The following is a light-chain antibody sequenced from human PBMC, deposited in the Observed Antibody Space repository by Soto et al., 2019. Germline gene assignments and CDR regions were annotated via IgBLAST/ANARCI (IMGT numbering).Light chain of an antibody. CDR3: LQDFNYPWT. CDR2: AAS. CDR1: QDIRND. V-gene: IGKV1-6*01. Sequence: ALQMTQSPSSLSASVGDRVTITCRASQDIRNDLGWYQQKPGKTPKILIFAASSLQSGVPSRFSGSGSGTDFTLTISSLQPEDFSTYYCLQDFNYPWTFGQGTKVEIE. J-gene: IGKJ1*01.